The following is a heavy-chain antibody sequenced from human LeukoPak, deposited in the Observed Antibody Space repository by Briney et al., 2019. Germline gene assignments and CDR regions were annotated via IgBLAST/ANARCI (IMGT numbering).Heavy chain of an antibody. Sequence: GGSLRLSCAASGFTFSSYGMHWVRQAPGKGLEWVAFIRYDGSNKYYADSVKGRFTISRDNSKNTLYLQMNSLRAEDTAVYYCATIGIVVVPAATNWFDPWGQGTLVTVSS. CDR2: IRYDGSNK. CDR1: GFTFSSYG. V-gene: IGHV3-30*02. J-gene: IGHJ5*02. D-gene: IGHD2-2*01. CDR3: ATIGIVVVPAATNWFDP.